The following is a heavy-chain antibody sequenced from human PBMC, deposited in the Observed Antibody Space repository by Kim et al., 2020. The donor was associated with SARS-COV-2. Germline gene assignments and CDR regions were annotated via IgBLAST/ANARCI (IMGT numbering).Heavy chain of an antibody. CDR3: ARGNLKPMIVVVRGGFDAFDI. Sequence: FTISRDNSKNTLYLQMNSLRAEDTAVYYCARGNLKPMIVVVRGGFDAFDIWGQGTMVTVSS. V-gene: IGHV3-30*01. D-gene: IGHD3-22*01. J-gene: IGHJ3*02.